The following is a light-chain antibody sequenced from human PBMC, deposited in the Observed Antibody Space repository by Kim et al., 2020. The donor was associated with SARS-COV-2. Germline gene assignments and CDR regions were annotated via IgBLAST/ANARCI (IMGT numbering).Light chain of an antibody. CDR3: QQYDTFSWT. J-gene: IGKJ1*01. CDR1: QSFSTW. CDR2: KAS. V-gene: IGKV1-5*03. Sequence: DIQMTQSPSTLSASVGDRVTITCRASQSFSTWLAWYQQKPGKPPKLLIYKASTLQSGVPSRFSGSGSGTAFTLTISGLQPDDFATYYCQQYDTFSWTFGQGTKVDIK.